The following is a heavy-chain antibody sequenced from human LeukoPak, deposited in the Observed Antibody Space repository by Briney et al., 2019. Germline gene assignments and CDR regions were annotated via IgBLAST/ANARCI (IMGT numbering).Heavy chain of an antibody. CDR1: GFTFSSYW. J-gene: IGHJ4*02. V-gene: IGHV3-7*01. Sequence: GGSLRLSCAAPGFTFSSYWMSWVRQAPGKGLEWVANIKQDGSEKYYVDSVKGRFTISRDNAKNSLYLQMNSLRAEDTAVYYCARDRDYYGSGSPGGYWGQGTLVTVSS. CDR2: IKQDGSEK. CDR3: ARDRDYYGSGSPGGY. D-gene: IGHD3-10*01.